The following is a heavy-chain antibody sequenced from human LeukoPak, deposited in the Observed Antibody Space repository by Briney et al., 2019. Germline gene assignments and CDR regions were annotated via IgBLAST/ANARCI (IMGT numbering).Heavy chain of an antibody. CDR3: VKLSQSYYDSRSDY. V-gene: IGHV3-30-3*01. CDR2: ISYDGSNK. Sequence: GGSLRLSCAASGFTFSSYAMHWVRQAPGKGLEWVAVISYDGSNKYYADSVKGRFTISRDNSKNALYLQMSSLRAEDTALYYCVKLSQSYYDSRSDYWGQGTLVTVSS. D-gene: IGHD3-22*01. CDR1: GFTFSSYA. J-gene: IGHJ4*02.